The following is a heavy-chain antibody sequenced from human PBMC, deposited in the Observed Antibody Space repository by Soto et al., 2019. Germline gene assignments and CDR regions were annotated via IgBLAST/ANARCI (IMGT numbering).Heavy chain of an antibody. CDR3: APTGWRISDY. CDR2: ISGRSSYI. CDR1: GITYNNYT. V-gene: IGHV3-21*02. J-gene: IGHJ4*02. Sequence: EVRLVESGGGLVKPGGSLRLSCVASGITYNNYTMNWVRQAPGKGLEWVASISGRSSYIYYADSLRGRFTISRDNTKKSLYLKMNNLRAEDTAVYYCAPTGWRISDYWGQGTLVTVSS.